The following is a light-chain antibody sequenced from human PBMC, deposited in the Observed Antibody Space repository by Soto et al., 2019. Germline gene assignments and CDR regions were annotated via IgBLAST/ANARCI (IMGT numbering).Light chain of an antibody. CDR3: QQYGSSPLT. V-gene: IGKV3-20*01. Sequence: EIVLTQSPATLSLSPGERATISCRASQSVSSYYLAWYQQKPGQAPRLLIYGASSMATGIPDRFSGSGSGTDFTLTISRLEPEDFAVYYCQQYGSSPLTFGGGTKVEIK. CDR2: GAS. CDR1: QSVSSYY. J-gene: IGKJ4*01.